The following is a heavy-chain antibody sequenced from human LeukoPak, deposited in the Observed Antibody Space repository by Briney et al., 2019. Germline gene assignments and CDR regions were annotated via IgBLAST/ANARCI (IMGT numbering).Heavy chain of an antibody. J-gene: IGHJ4*02. CDR2: ISYDGSNK. V-gene: IGHV3-30*18. CDR3: AKDLSSFYDSSGYPFDY. Sequence: GGSLRLSCAASGFTFSSYGMHWVRQAPGKGLEWVAVISYDGSNKYYADSVKGRFTISRDNSKNTMYLQMNSLRAEDTAVYYCAKDLSSFYDSSGYPFDYWGQGTLVTVSS. D-gene: IGHD3-22*01. CDR1: GFTFSSYG.